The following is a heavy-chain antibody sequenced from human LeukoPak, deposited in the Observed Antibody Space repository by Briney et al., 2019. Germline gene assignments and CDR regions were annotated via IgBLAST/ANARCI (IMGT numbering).Heavy chain of an antibody. CDR2: IYHSGST. Sequence: SETLSLTCTVSGGSISSGGYYWSWIRQPPGKGLEWIGYIYHSGSTYYNPSLKSRVTISVDRSKNQFSLKLSSVTAADTAVYYCARSPVRGVPSYFDYWGQGTLVTVSS. CDR3: ARSPVRGVPSYFDY. J-gene: IGHJ4*02. CDR1: GGSISSGGYY. D-gene: IGHD3-10*02. V-gene: IGHV4-30-2*01.